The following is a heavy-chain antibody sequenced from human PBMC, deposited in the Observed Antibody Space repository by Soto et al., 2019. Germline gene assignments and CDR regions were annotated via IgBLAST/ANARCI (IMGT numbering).Heavy chain of an antibody. CDR1: GYSFTTYG. D-gene: IGHD2-21*02. CDR2: ISTDKGNT. Sequence: GASVKVSCKASGYSFTTYGMTLVRQAPGQGLEWMGWISTDKGNTKYAQNFQSRATLTTDTSTSTAYMELRSLRSDDTAVYYCARDRDWNLDYWGQGTLVTVSS. J-gene: IGHJ4*02. CDR3: ARDRDWNLDY. V-gene: IGHV1-18*01.